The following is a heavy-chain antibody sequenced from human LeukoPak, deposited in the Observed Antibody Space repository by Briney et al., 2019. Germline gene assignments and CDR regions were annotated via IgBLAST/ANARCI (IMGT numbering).Heavy chain of an antibody. CDR2: ISGSGGGT. D-gene: IGHD3-10*01. J-gene: IGHJ4*02. CDR3: AKMIRGVNDFDY. Sequence: PGGSLRLSCAASGFTFSSYAMSWVRQAPGKGLEWVSAISGSGGGTYYADSVKGRFTISRDNSKNMLYLQMNSLRAEDTALYYCAKMIRGVNDFDYWGQGTLVTASS. CDR1: GFTFSSYA. V-gene: IGHV3-23*01.